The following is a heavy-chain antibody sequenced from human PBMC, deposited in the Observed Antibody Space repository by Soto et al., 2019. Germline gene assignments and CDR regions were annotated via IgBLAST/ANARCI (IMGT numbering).Heavy chain of an antibody. Sequence: ALVKFSCQASGYTFTSYAMHCVRQAHGQRLEWMGWINAGNGNTKYSQKFQGRVTITRDTSASTAYMELSSLRSEDTAVYYCARSGTYYDILTGYYYYYGMDVWGQGTTVTVSS. CDR2: INAGNGNT. CDR1: GYTFTSYA. D-gene: IGHD3-9*01. CDR3: ARSGTYYDILTGYYYYYGMDV. J-gene: IGHJ6*02. V-gene: IGHV1-3*01.